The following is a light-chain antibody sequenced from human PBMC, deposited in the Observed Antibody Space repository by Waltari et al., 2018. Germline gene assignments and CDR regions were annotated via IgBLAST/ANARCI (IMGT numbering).Light chain of an antibody. CDR2: WAS. CDR1: VSVLFSSRNKNH. V-gene: IGKV4-1*01. J-gene: IGKJ4*01. CDR3: QQYYDSPLT. Sequence: DIVMTQSPDSLAVSLGERAPINCNSSVSVLFSSRNKNHLAWYQQKPGHPPKLLLYWASTRESGVPDRFSGSGSGTDFTLTISSLQAEDVAIYYCQQYYDSPLTFGGGTKVEIK.